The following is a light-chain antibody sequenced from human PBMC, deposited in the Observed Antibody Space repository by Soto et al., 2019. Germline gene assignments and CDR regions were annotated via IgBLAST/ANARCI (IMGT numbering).Light chain of an antibody. J-gene: IGLJ2*01. CDR1: GSDVGGYNY. CDR3: SSYAGSDIVV. V-gene: IGLV2-8*01. Sequence: QSALTQPPSASGSPGQSVTISCTGTGSDVGGYNYVSWYQQHPGKAPKLMIYAVSDRPPGVPDRFSGSKSGNTAYLTVSGLQAEDEADYYCSSYAGSDIVVFGGGTKVTVL. CDR2: AVS.